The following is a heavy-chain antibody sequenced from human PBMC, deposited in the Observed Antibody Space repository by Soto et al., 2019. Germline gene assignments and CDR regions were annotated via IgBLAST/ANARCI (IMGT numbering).Heavy chain of an antibody. D-gene: IGHD3-10*01. J-gene: IGHJ4*02. V-gene: IGHV3-30*18. Sequence: GGSLRLSCAASGFTFSSYGMHWVRQAPGKGLEWVAVISYDGSNKYYADSVKGRFTISRDNSKNTLYLQMNSLRAEDTAVYYCAKRGSGSYSSFDYWGQGTLVTVSS. CDR3: AKRGSGSYSSFDY. CDR2: ISYDGSNK. CDR1: GFTFSSYG.